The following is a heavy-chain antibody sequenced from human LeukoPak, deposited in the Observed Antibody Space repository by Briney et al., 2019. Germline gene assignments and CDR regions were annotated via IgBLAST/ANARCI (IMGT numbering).Heavy chain of an antibody. CDR1: GGSISSYY. CDR2: IYTSGST. J-gene: IGHJ4*02. V-gene: IGHV4-4*07. CDR3: ARENSPDFWSGYSDYFDY. D-gene: IGHD3-3*01. Sequence: SETLSLTCTVSGGSISSYYWSWIRQPAGKGLEWIGRIYTSGSTNYNPSLKSRVTMSVDTSKNQFSLKLSSVTAADTAVYYCARENSPDFWSGYSDYFDYWGQGTLVTVSS.